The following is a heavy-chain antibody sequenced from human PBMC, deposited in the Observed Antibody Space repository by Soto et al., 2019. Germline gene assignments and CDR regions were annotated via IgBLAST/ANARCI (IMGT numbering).Heavy chain of an antibody. Sequence: PFVTMSLTCPVAEGSSRNRVGYFVGIKQPPGKGLEWIGSIYYSGSTYYNPSLKSRVTISVDTSKNQFSLKLSSVTAADTAVYYCARQKRYYDSSAYYFEYWGQGTLVTVSS. V-gene: IGHV4-39*01. J-gene: IGHJ4*02. CDR2: IYYSGST. D-gene: IGHD3-22*01. CDR3: ARQKRYYDSSAYYFEY. CDR1: EGSSRNRVGY.